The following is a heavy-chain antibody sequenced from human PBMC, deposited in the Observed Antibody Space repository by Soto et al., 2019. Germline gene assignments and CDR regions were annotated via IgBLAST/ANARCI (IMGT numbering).Heavy chain of an antibody. CDR3: AKRPRNVGAFDI. V-gene: IGHV3-23*01. D-gene: IGHD3-10*02. CDR1: GFTFSSYA. CDR2: ISGSGGST. J-gene: IGHJ3*02. Sequence: GGSLRLSCAASGFTFSSYAMSWVRQAPGKGLEWVSAISGSGGSTYYADSVKGRFTISRDNSKNTLYLQMNSLGAEDTAVYYCAKRPRNVGAFDIWGQGTMITVSS.